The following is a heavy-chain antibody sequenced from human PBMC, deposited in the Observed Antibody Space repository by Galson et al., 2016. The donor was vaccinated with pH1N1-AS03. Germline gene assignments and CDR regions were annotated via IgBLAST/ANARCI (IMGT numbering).Heavy chain of an antibody. V-gene: IGHV1-46*01. D-gene: IGHD3-10*01. Sequence: SVKVSRKASAYTFTKHYIHWVRQAPGQGPEWLGMINPSVGATAYAQKFRDRVSMTRDTATSTVFLDLSSLTSEDTAIYYCARDSGDVTSGRKDWFDSWGQGTLVTVSS. CDR1: AYTFTKHY. CDR3: ARDSGDVTSGRKDWFDS. J-gene: IGHJ5*01. CDR2: INPSVGAT.